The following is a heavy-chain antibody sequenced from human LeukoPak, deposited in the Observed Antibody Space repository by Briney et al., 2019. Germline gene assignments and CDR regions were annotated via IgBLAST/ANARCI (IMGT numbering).Heavy chain of an antibody. J-gene: IGHJ6*03. D-gene: IGHD3-10*01. CDR2: INHSGST. V-gene: IGHV4-34*01. CDR3: ARGPPGSARAYYYYMDV. Sequence: SETLSLTCAVYGGSFSGYYWSWIRQPPGKGLEWIGEINHSGSTNYNPPLKSRVTISVDTSKNQFSLKLSSVTAADTAVYYCARGPPGSARAYYYYMDVWGKGTTVTVSS. CDR1: GGSFSGYY.